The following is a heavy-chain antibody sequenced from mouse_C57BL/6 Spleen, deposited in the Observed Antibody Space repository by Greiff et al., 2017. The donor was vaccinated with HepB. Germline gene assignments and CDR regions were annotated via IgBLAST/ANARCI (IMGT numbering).Heavy chain of an antibody. CDR1: GYTFTSYW. CDR2: IDPSDSYT. Sequence: QVQLKQPGAELVMPGASVKLSCKASGYTFTSYWMHWVKQRPGQGLEWIGEIDPSDSYTNYNQKFKGKSTLTVDKSSSTAYMQLSSLTSEDSAVYYCARGTTMGRAWFAYWGQGTLVTVSA. CDR3: ARGTTMGRAWFAY. D-gene: IGHD2-1*01. J-gene: IGHJ3*01. V-gene: IGHV1-69*01.